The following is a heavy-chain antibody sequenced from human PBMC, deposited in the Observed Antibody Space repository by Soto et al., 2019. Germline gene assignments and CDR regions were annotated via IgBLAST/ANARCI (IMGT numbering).Heavy chain of an antibody. CDR3: AVQRWLQLGGFDY. J-gene: IGHJ4*02. V-gene: IGHV3-30-3*01. CDR1: GFTFSSYA. Sequence: GGSLRLSCAASGFTFSSYAMHWIRQAPGKGLEWVAVISYDGSNKYYADSVKGRFTISRDNSKNTLYLQMNSLRAEDTAVYYCAVQRWLQLGGFDYWGQGXLVTVSS. D-gene: IGHD5-12*01. CDR2: ISYDGSNK.